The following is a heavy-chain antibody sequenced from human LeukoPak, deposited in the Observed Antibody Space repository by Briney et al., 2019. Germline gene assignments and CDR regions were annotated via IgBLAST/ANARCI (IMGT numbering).Heavy chain of an antibody. CDR3: ARHLTGTRSLDY. J-gene: IGHJ4*02. Sequence: SETLSLTCTVSGGSIGGYYWSWIRQSPGKGLEWIAYIYYSGSTNYNPSLKSRVTISVDTSKNQFSLKLSSVTAADAAVYYCARHLTGTRSLDYWGQGTLVTVSS. V-gene: IGHV4-59*08. CDR1: GGSIGGYY. D-gene: IGHD1-14*01. CDR2: IYYSGST.